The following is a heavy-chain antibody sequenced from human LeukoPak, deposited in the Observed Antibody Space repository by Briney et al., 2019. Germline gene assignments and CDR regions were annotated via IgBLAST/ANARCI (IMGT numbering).Heavy chain of an antibody. D-gene: IGHD3-22*01. Sequence: GRSLRLSCAASGFTFDDYAMHWVRQAPGKGLEWVSGISWNSGSIGYADSVKGRFTISRDNAKNSLYLQMNSLRAEDTALYYCAKYTYYYDSSGYYYDYWGQGTLVTVSS. CDR1: GFTFDDYA. J-gene: IGHJ4*02. CDR2: ISWNSGSI. CDR3: AKYTYYYDSSGYYYDY. V-gene: IGHV3-9*01.